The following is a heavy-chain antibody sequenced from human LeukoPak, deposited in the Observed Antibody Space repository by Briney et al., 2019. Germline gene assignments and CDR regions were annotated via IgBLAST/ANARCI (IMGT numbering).Heavy chain of an antibody. D-gene: IGHD3-16*02. CDR1: DSSITSDYY. V-gene: IGHV4-38-2*01. Sequence: SETLSLTCAGSDSSITSDYYWAWIRQTPGKGLEWIGSLHPRRNFYYNPSSQSRVTLSFDASNNHFSLRLASVTAADTALYYCAKHSRVIVGTTCAFDVWGPGTKVTVSS. CDR2: LHPRRNF. J-gene: IGHJ3*01. CDR3: AKHSRVIVGTTCAFDV.